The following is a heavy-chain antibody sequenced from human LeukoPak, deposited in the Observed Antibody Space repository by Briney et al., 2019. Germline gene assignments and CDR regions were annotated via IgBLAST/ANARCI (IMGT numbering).Heavy chain of an antibody. J-gene: IGHJ4*02. Sequence: PGGSLRLSCAASGFTFSSYGMHWVRQAPGKGLEWVAVIWYDGSNKYYADSVKGRFTISRDNSKNTLYLQMNSLRAEDTAVYYCARDRDGIQLWGTHFDYWGQGTLVTVSS. CDR3: ARDRDGIQLWGTHFDY. CDR2: IWYDGSNK. V-gene: IGHV3-33*08. CDR1: GFTFSSYG. D-gene: IGHD5-18*01.